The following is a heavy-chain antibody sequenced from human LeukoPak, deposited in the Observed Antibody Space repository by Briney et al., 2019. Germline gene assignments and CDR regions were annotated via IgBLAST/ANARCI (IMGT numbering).Heavy chain of an antibody. CDR3: AKAYYYDSSGYMVGFDY. CDR2: ISWNSGSI. CDR1: GFTFDDYA. V-gene: IGHV3-9*01. D-gene: IGHD3-22*01. Sequence: GGSLRLSWAASGFTFDDYAMHWVRQAPGKGLEWVSGISWNSGSIDYADSVKGRFTISRDNAKNSLYLQMNSLRPEDTALYYCAKAYYYDSSGYMVGFDYWGQGTLVTVSS. J-gene: IGHJ4*02.